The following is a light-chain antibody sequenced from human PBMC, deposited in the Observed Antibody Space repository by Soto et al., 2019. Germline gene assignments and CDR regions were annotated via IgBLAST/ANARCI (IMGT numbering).Light chain of an antibody. CDR3: QQYFGTPPT. Sequence: DIVMTQSPDSLAVSLGERATINCKSSQSVLYSPNNKNYLAWYQQKPGQPPKFLISWASTRESGVPDRFSGSGSGTDFTLTISSLQAEDVAFYYCQQYFGTPPTFGQGTKVEIK. CDR1: QSVLYSPNNKNY. V-gene: IGKV4-1*01. J-gene: IGKJ1*01. CDR2: WAS.